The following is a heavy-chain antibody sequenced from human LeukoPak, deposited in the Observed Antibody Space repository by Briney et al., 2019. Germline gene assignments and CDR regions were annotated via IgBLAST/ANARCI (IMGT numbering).Heavy chain of an antibody. CDR1: GFTFSSYA. J-gene: IGHJ4*02. Sequence: PGGSLRLSCAASGFTFSSYAMSWVRQAPGKGLEWVSAISGSGGTTYYADSVKGRFTISRDNSKNTLYLQMNRLRAEDTAVFYCVKLDPVVAVAATGFDYWGQGTLVTVSS. CDR2: ISGSGGTT. D-gene: IGHD6-19*01. CDR3: VKLDPVVAVAATGFDY. V-gene: IGHV3-23*01.